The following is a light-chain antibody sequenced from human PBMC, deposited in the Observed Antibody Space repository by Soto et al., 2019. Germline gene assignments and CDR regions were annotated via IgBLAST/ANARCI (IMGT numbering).Light chain of an antibody. CDR2: DTS. CDR3: QEYFQWPPGM. J-gene: IGKJ1*01. CDR1: QFVSSS. V-gene: IGKV3-15*01. Sequence: EIVVTQSPATLSASPGERVTLSCRASQFVSSSLAWYQQRPGQVPRLLIYDTSTRALGISARFSGSGSGTEFTLPLSGLQSEDFAVYYCQEYFQWPPGMFGPGTTVDIK.